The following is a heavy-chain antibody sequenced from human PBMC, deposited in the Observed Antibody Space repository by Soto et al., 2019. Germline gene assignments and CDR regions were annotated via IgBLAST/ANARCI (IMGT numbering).Heavy chain of an antibody. V-gene: IGHV3-11*01. J-gene: IGHJ6*02. D-gene: IGHD3-10*01. Sequence: QVQLVESGGGLVKPGGSLTLSCVASGFTFSDYYMAWIRQTPGKGLEWVSYTSVDGVDRFYADSVKGRFTISRDNASKSLSLQMNSLRDEDTAVYYCARPNGESMRYYHGMDVWGQGTTVIVSS. CDR1: GFTFSDYY. CDR2: TSVDGVDR. CDR3: ARPNGESMRYYHGMDV.